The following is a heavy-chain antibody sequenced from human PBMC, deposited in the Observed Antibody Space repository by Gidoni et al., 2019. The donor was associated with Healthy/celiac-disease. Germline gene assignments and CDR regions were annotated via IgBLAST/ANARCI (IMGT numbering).Heavy chain of an antibody. CDR2: ISRSSSYI. D-gene: IGHD6-19*01. Sequence: EVQLLESGGGLVQPGGSLRLSYAASGFTFCSYSMNWVRQAPGKGLEWVSSISRSSSYIYYADSVKGRFTISRDNDKNSLYLQMNSRRAEDTAVYYCARGTSQAQWLVVSQYYYYMDVWGKGTTVTVSS. CDR3: ARGTSQAQWLVVSQYYYYMDV. J-gene: IGHJ6*03. CDR1: GFTFCSYS. V-gene: IGHV3-21*01.